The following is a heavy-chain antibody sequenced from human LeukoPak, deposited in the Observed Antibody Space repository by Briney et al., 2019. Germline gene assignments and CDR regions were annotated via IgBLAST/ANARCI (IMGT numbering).Heavy chain of an antibody. CDR1: GFTFSSYG. D-gene: IGHD3-22*01. J-gene: IGHJ4*02. V-gene: IGHV3-33*06. CDR2: IWYDGSNK. CDR3: AKDGGVVVIGDELDY. Sequence: PGRSLRLSCAASGFTFSSYGMHWVRQAPGKGLEWVAVIWYDGSNKYYADSVKGRFTISRGNSKNTLYLQMNSLRAEDTAVYYCAKDGGVVVIGDELDYWGQGTLVTVSS.